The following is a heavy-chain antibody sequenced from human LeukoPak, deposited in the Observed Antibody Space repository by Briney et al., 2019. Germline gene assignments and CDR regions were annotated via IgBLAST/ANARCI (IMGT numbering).Heavy chain of an antibody. J-gene: IGHJ4*02. D-gene: IGHD3-3*02. CDR1: GSMFKSYA. CDR2: ITGRGDDT. V-gene: IGHV3-23*01. CDR3: AKDIFSSVGTPDY. Sequence: GGSLRLSCAASGSMFKSYAMSWVRQAPGKGLEWLSGITGRGDDTKYADSVKGRFIISRDNSKNTVHLHLNGLTVEDAAVYYCAKDIFSSVGTPDYWGQGTRVTVSS.